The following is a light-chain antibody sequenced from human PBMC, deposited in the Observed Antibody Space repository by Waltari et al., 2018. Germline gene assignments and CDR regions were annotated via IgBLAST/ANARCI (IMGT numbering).Light chain of an antibody. CDR3: QSHDSTLDVYV. J-gene: IGLJ1*01. V-gene: IGLV1-40*01. Sequence: QSVLTQPPSVSGAPGQRVTLSCTGISSNLGADYAVHWYQHRPGTAPKLPIYGDGRRPAGLPDRVSGSKSGPAASLAIAGLQSEDEADYDCQSHDSTLDVYVFGSGTMVTVL. CDR2: GDG. CDR1: SSNLGADYA.